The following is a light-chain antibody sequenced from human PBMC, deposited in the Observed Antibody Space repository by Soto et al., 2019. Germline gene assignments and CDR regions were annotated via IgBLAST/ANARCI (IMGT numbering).Light chain of an antibody. J-gene: IGKJ1*01. CDR2: GSS. Sequence: ETVMTQSPATLSVSPGARATLSCRASQSVNSDLAWYQKKPGQAPRLLIYGSSTRATGIPARFSGGGSGTEFTLTISSLQSEDFAVYYCQQNNNWPRTFGQGTKVEMK. CDR1: QSVNSD. CDR3: QQNNNWPRT. V-gene: IGKV3-15*01.